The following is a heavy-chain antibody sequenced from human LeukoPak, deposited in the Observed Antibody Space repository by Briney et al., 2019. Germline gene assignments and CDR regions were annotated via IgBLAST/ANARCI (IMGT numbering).Heavy chain of an antibody. V-gene: IGHV4-34*01. D-gene: IGHD6-13*01. Sequence: PSETLSLTFAVSGGSLRGYSWMWVRQPPGEGLGWNGENNHSGSTNYNPSLKSRVTISVDTSKNQFSLKLSSVTAADTAVYYCAGAPDLGYSSSWYYSGDYFDYWGQGTLVTVSS. CDR2: NNHSGST. CDR3: AGAPDLGYSSSWYYSGDYFDY. J-gene: IGHJ4*02. CDR1: GGSLRGYS.